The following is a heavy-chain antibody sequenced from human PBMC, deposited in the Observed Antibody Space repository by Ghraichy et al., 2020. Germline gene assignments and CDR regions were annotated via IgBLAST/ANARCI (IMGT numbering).Heavy chain of an antibody. V-gene: IGHV3-64*01. Sequence: GGSLRLSCAASGFTFSSYAMHWVRQAPGKGLEYVSAISSNGGSTYYANSVKGRFTISRDNSKNTLYLQMGSLRAEDMAVYYCARVYGSGSYYPDYWGQGTLVTVSS. J-gene: IGHJ4*02. CDR3: ARVYGSGSYYPDY. CDR1: GFTFSSYA. D-gene: IGHD3-10*01. CDR2: ISSNGGST.